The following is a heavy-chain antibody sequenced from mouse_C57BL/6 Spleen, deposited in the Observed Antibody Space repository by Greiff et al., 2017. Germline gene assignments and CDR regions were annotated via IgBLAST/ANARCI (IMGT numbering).Heavy chain of an antibody. Sequence: QVQLQQPGAELVRPGSSVKLSCKASGYTFTSYWMDWVKQRPGQGLEWIGNIYPSDSETHYNQKFKDKATLTVDKSSSTAYMQLSSLTSEDSSVYYCARYDGYCDYDMDYWGQGTSVTVSS. CDR3: ARYDGYCDYDMDY. CDR1: GYTFTSYW. CDR2: IYPSDSET. V-gene: IGHV1-61*01. D-gene: IGHD2-3*01. J-gene: IGHJ4*01.